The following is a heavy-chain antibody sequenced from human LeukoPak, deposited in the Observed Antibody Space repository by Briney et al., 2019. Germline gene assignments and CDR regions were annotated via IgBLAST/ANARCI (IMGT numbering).Heavy chain of an antibody. D-gene: IGHD3-10*01. Sequence: SETLSLTCTVSGYSISSGYYWGWIRQPPGKGLEWIGSIYHSGSTYYNPSLKSRVTISVDTSKNQFSLKLSSVTAADTAVYYCARDTLYGSGSYPILYYYYYYMDVWGKGTTVTVSS. CDR1: GYSISSGYY. CDR2: IYHSGST. CDR3: ARDTLYGSGSYPILYYYYYYMDV. V-gene: IGHV4-38-2*02. J-gene: IGHJ6*03.